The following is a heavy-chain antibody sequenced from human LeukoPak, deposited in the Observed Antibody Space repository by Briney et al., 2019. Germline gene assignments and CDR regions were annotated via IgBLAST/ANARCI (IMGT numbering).Heavy chain of an antibody. CDR1: GYTFTGYY. V-gene: IGHV1-2*02. Sequence: ASVKVSCKASGYTFTGYYMHWVRRAPGQGLEWMGWINPNSGGTNYAQKFQGRVTMTRDTSISTAYMELSRLRSDDTAVYYCARGSKTGTTGADYWGQGTLVTVSS. CDR2: INPNSGGT. J-gene: IGHJ4*02. CDR3: ARGSKTGTTGADY. D-gene: IGHD1-1*01.